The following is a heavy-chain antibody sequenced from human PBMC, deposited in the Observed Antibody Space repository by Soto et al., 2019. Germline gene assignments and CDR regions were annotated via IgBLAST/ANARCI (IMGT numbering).Heavy chain of an antibody. D-gene: IGHD2-2*01. J-gene: IGHJ4*02. CDR3: AKMHQLPLLGYQYFDY. CDR2: ISGSGGST. Sequence: GGSLRLSCAASGFTFSSYAMSWVRQAPGKGLEWVSAISGSGGSTYYADSVKGRFTISRDNSKNTLYLQMNSLRAEDTAVYYCAKMHQLPLLGYQYFDYWGQGTLVTVSS. V-gene: IGHV3-23*01. CDR1: GFTFSSYA.